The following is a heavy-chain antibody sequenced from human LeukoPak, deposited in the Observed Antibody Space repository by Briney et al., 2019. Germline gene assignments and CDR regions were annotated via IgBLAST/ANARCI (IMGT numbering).Heavy chain of an antibody. CDR3: ASRRVGSSGFDY. CDR2: IIPILGIA. Sequence: SVKVSCKASGGTFSSYAISWVPQAPGQGLEWMGRIIPILGIANYAQKFQGRVTITADKSTSTAYMELSSLRSEDTAVYYCASRRVGSSGFDYWGQGTLVTVSS. V-gene: IGHV1-69*04. CDR1: GGTFSSYA. J-gene: IGHJ4*02. D-gene: IGHD6-19*01.